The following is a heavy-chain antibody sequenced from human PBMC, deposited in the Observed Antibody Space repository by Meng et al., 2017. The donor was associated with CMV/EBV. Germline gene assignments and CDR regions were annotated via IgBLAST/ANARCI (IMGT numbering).Heavy chain of an antibody. D-gene: IGHD5-24*01. V-gene: IGHV1-2*02. CDR2: INPNSGGT. Sequence: SGYTFTGYYMRWVRQAPGQGLEWMGWINPNSGGTNYAQKFQGRVTMTRDTSISTAYMELSRLRSDDTAVYYCARDNVEMATIPFDYWGQGTLVTVSS. J-gene: IGHJ4*02. CDR3: ARDNVEMATIPFDY. CDR1: GYTFTGYY.